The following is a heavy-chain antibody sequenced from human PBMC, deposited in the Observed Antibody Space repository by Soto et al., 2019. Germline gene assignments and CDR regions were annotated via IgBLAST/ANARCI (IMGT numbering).Heavy chain of an antibody. V-gene: IGHV6-1*01. CDR3: ARAGGGSSSVGSWFDP. CDR2: TYYRSKWYN. D-gene: IGHD6-6*01. Sequence: SQTLSLTCAISGDSVSSNSAAWNWIRQSPSRGLEWLGRTYYRSKWYNDYAVSVKSRITINPDTSKNQFSLQLNSVTPEDTAVYYCARAGGGSSSVGSWFDPWGQGTLVTVSS. CDR1: GDSVSSNSAA. J-gene: IGHJ5*02.